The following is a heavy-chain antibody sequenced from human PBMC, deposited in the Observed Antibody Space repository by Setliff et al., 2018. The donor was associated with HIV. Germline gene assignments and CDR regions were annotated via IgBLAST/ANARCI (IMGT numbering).Heavy chain of an antibody. CDR2: IWPVDSDT. CDR1: ASSFTNYW. Sequence: LGESLKISCQGSASSFTNYWVGWVRQMPDEGLEWLGLIWPVDSDTIYNPSFQGQVTLSADKSISTVYLQWSSLRAPDTAMYYCARLSKYYDFWTPDSWGQGTLVTVSS. D-gene: IGHD3-3*01. V-gene: IGHV5-51*01. CDR3: ARLSKYYDFWTPDS. J-gene: IGHJ4*02.